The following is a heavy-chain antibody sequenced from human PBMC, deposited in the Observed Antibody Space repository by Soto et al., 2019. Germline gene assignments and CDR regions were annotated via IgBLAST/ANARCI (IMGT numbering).Heavy chain of an antibody. D-gene: IGHD4-17*01. V-gene: IGHV4-59*08. CDR1: GGSISSYY. CDR3: ARRYGDYFDF. Sequence: QVQLQESGPGLVKPSETLSLTCTVSGGSISSYYWSWIRQPPGKGLEWIGYIYYSGGTNYNPSLKSRVTISVATSKNQFSLKLSSATAADTAVYYCARRYGDYFDFWGQGTLVTVSS. J-gene: IGHJ4*02. CDR2: IYYSGGT.